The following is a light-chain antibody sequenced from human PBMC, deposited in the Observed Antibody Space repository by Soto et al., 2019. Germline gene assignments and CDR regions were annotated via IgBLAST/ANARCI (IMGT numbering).Light chain of an antibody. CDR2: RNN. Sequence: QPVLTQPPSASGTPGQRVTISCSGSSSNIGSNYVYWYQQLPGTAPKLLIYRNNQRPSGVPDRFSGSKSGTSGSLAISGLRSEDEADYYCAAWDDSLSVHYVFGTGTKLTVL. J-gene: IGLJ1*01. CDR3: AAWDDSLSVHYV. CDR1: SSNIGSNY. V-gene: IGLV1-47*01.